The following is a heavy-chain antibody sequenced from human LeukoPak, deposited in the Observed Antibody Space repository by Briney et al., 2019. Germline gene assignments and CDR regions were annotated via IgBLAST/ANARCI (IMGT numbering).Heavy chain of an antibody. V-gene: IGHV3-21*01. Sequence: GGSLRLSCAASGFTFSSHSMNWVRQAPGKGLEWVSSISSSSSYIYYADSVKGRFTISRDNAKNSLYLQMNSLRAEDTAVYYCARGGGYDEGSYYFDYWGQGTLVTVSS. J-gene: IGHJ4*02. CDR3: ARGGGYDEGSYYFDY. CDR1: GFTFSSHS. CDR2: ISSSSSYI. D-gene: IGHD3-22*01.